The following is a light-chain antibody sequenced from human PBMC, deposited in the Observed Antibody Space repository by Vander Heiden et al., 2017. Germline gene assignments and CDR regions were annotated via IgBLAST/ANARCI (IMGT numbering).Light chain of an antibody. CDR3: QQSYSTPIT. CDR2: AAS. CDR1: QSISSY. J-gene: IGKJ5*01. Sequence: DIQLTPSPSSLSASVGDRVTITCRASQSISSYLNWYQQKPGKAPKLLIYAASSLQSGVPSRFSGSGSGTDFTLTISSLQPEDFATNYCQQSYSTPITFGQGTRLEIK. V-gene: IGKV1-39*01.